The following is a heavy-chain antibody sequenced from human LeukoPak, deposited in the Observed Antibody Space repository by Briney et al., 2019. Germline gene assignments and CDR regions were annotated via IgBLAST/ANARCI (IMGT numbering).Heavy chain of an antibody. CDR3: AKDQASLTGYLNYFDY. CDR1: GFTFDDYA. Sequence: PGGSLRLSCAASGFTFDDYAMHWVRQAPGKGLEWVSGISWNSGSIGYADSVKGRFTISRDNAKNSLYLQMNSLRAEDTALYYCAKDQASLTGYLNYFDYWDQGTLVTVSS. D-gene: IGHD3-9*01. CDR2: ISWNSGSI. J-gene: IGHJ4*02. V-gene: IGHV3-9*01.